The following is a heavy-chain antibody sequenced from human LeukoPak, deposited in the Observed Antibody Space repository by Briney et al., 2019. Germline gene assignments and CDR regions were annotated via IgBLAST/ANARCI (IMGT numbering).Heavy chain of an antibody. CDR3: ARDRGSYDSSNYYYPYYFDY. D-gene: IGHD3-22*01. V-gene: IGHV3-48*04. J-gene: IGHJ4*02. Sequence: XXXCEXXGFTXSXXSVNWXXXAXXXGLXXVSXXSGGSSTIYYADSVKGRFTVSRDNAKNPLYLHMNSLRAEDTAVYYCARDRGSYDSSNYYYPYYFDYWGQGTLVTVSS. CDR2: XSGGSSTI. CDR1: GFTXSXXS.